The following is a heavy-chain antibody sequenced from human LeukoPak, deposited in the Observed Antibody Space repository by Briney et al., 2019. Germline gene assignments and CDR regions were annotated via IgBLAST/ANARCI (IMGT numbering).Heavy chain of an antibody. CDR2: IHNSVT. V-gene: IGHV4-59*08. D-gene: IGHD6-6*01. CDR1: GGSISTYY. CDR3: AKYPSEYSSSYGMDV. Sequence: SETLSLTCTVSGGSISTYYWTWIRQPPGKGLEWIGYIHNSVTNSKPSLKSRVTISVDTSKNQSSLKLSSVTAADTAVYFCAKYPSEYSSSYGMDVWGQGTTVTVSS. J-gene: IGHJ6*02.